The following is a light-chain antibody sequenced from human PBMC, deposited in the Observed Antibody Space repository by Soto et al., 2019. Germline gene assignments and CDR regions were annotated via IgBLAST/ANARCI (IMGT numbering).Light chain of an antibody. V-gene: IGKV3-15*01. CDR1: QSVSSN. CDR2: GAS. J-gene: IGKJ2*01. CDR3: QQYNNWPRIT. Sequence: EIVMTQSPATLSVSPGERATLSCRASQSVSSNLAWYQQKPGQPPRLLIYGASTRATAIPARFSGSGSETEFTLTISSLQSEDFAIYYCQQYNNWPRITFGQGTKLEIK.